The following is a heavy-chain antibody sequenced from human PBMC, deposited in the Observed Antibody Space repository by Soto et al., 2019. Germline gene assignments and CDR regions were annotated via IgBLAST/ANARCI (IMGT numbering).Heavy chain of an antibody. V-gene: IGHV3-23*01. J-gene: IGHJ5*02. CDR3: AKGLRELFRYNWFDP. CDR1: GFTFSSYA. CDR2: VSGSGGST. D-gene: IGHD3-10*01. Sequence: VQLLESGGGLVQPGGSLRLSCAASGFTFSSYAMNWVRQAPGKGLEWVSVVSGSGGSTIYADSVKGRFTISRDNSKNTLYLQMNTLRAEDTAIYYCAKGLRELFRYNWFDPWGQGTLVTVSS.